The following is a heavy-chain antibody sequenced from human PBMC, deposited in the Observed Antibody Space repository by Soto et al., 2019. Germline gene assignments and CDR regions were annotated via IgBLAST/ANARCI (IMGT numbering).Heavy chain of an antibody. CDR1: GFTFSSYA. D-gene: IGHD3-10*01. J-gene: IGHJ4*02. CDR2: ISGSGGAT. CDR3: TKLIPSVKGSRGYYYYFDA. V-gene: IGHV3-23*01. Sequence: GGSLRLSCAASGFTFSSYAMSWVRQAPGKGLEWVSIISGSGGATYYPDSVKGRFTISRDNSKNTLYLQMNTLRAQDTAVYYCTKLIPSVKGSRGYYYYFDAWGEGTQVSVTS.